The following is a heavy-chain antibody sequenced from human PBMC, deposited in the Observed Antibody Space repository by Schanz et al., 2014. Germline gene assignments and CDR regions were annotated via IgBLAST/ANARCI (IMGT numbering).Heavy chain of an antibody. Sequence: QLQLVESGGGVVQPGGSLRLSCAASGFTFTNLGMHWVRRAPGKGLEWVAFIRYDGSNQYYADSVKGRFTISRDSPKNRLYLQMNSLRPEDSGVYYCARGVARERYSDWLELDYWGQGTLVTVSS. CDR3: ARGVARERYSDWLELDY. V-gene: IGHV3-30*02. CDR2: IRYDGSNQ. J-gene: IGHJ4*02. CDR1: GFTFTNLG. D-gene: IGHD3-9*01.